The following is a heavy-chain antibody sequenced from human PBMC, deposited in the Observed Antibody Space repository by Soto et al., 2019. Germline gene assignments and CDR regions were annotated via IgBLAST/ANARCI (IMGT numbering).Heavy chain of an antibody. D-gene: IGHD1-1*01. CDR1: GGSFSGFY. CDR2: INHSGTT. CDR3: GRPVLQYNWMDP. Sequence: QVQLQQWGAGLLEPSETLSLTCGISGGSFSGFYWSWIRQSPGKGLEWIGEINHSGTTHYNPSLESRVNIWIDPAKARFSLNVNSVTAADTAIYYCGRPVLQYNWMDPWGEGALGSVSS. J-gene: IGHJ5*02. V-gene: IGHV4-34*01.